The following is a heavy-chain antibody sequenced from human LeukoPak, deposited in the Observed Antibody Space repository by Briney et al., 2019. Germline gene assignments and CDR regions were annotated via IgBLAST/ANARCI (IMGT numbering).Heavy chain of an antibody. V-gene: IGHV4-31*03. Sequence: SETLSLTCTVSGGSISSGDYYWTWIRQHPGKGLEWTGYIDYSGTTYNPSLKSRGTISIDTSKKQFSLKLSSVTAADTAVYYCARDVGGSYAGDAFDIWGQGMMVIVSS. J-gene: IGHJ3*02. CDR3: ARDVGGSYAGDAFDI. D-gene: IGHD1-26*01. CDR1: GGSISSGDYY. CDR2: IDYSGTT.